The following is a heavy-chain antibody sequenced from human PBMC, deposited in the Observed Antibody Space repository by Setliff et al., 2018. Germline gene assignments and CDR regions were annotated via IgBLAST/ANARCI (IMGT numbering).Heavy chain of an antibody. CDR3: ARFGGSASVARFSPPI. J-gene: IGHJ4*02. D-gene: IGHD3-10*01. Sequence: SETLSLTCTVSGGSISGYYWGWVRQPPGEGLECVGSLYYSGSTYYNPSLKSRVTISVDTSKTQFSLNLRFVTAADTAVYYCARFGGSASVARFSPPIWGPGSLVTVSS. V-gene: IGHV4-39*01. CDR1: GGSISGYY. CDR2: LYYSGST.